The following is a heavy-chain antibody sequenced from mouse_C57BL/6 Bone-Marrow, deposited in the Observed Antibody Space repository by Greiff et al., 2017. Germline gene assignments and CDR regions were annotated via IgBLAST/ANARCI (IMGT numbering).Heavy chain of an antibody. CDR1: GYTFTDYY. CDR3: ASYPVAMDY. CDR2: INPYNGGT. Sequence: DVKLQESGPVLVKPGASVKMSCKASGYTFTDYYMNWVKQSHGKSLEWIGVINPYNGGTSYNQKFKGKATLTVDKSSSTAYMELNSLTSEDSAVYYCASYPVAMDYWGQGTSVTVSS. J-gene: IGHJ4*01. V-gene: IGHV1-19*01.